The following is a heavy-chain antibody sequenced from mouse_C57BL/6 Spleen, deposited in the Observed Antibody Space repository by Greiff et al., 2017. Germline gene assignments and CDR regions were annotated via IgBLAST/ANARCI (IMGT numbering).Heavy chain of an antibody. CDR3: ASFYYGSSSFDY. Sequence: QVQLKESGPELVKPGASVKISCKASGYAFSSSWMNWVKQRPGKGLEWVGRIYPGDGDTNYNGKFKGKATLTADKSSSTAYMQLSRLTSEDSAVYFCASFYYGSSSFDYWGQGTTLTVSS. CDR1: GYAFSSSW. J-gene: IGHJ2*01. D-gene: IGHD1-1*01. V-gene: IGHV1-82*01. CDR2: IYPGDGDT.